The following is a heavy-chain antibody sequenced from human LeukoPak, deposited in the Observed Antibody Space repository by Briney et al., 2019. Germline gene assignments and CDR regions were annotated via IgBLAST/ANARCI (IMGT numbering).Heavy chain of an antibody. CDR2: IYHSGST. J-gene: IGHJ3*02. CDR1: GGSISSGGYS. V-gene: IGHV4-30-2*01. CDR3: ARGSLGAFDI. D-gene: IGHD7-27*01. Sequence: SQTLSLTCAVSGGSISSGGYSWSWIRPPPGKGLEWIGYIYHSGSTYYNPSLKSRVTISVDRSKNQFSLKLSSVTAADTAVYYCARGSLGAFDIWGQGTMVTVSS.